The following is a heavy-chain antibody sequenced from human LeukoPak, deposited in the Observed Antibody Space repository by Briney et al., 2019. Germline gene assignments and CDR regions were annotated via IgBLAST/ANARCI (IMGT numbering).Heavy chain of an antibody. CDR3: ARAFEYSSSSDAFDI. V-gene: IGHV4-59*08. J-gene: IGHJ3*02. CDR2: IYYSGST. CDR1: GGSISSYY. D-gene: IGHD6-6*01. Sequence: SETLSLTCTVSGGSISSYYWSWIRQPPGKGLEWIGYIYYSGSTNYNPSLKSRVTISVDTSKNQFSLKLSSVTAADTAVYYCARAFEYSSSSDAFDIWGQGTMVTVSS.